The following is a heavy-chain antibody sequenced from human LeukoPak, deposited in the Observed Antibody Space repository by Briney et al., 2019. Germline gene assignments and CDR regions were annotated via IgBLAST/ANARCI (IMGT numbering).Heavy chain of an antibody. CDR2: IYYSGST. J-gene: IGHJ4*02. V-gene: IGHV4-59*01. Sequence: SETLSLTCTVSGGSISSYYWSWIRQPPGKGLEWIGYIYYSGSTSYNPSLKSRVTISVDTSKNQFSLKLSSVTAADTAMYYCARVSGYDWESFYDYWGQGSLVTVSS. D-gene: IGHD5-12*01. CDR1: GGSISSYY. CDR3: ARVSGYDWESFYDY.